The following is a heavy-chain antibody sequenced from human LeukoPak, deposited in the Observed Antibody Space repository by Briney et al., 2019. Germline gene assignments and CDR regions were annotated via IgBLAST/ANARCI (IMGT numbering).Heavy chain of an antibody. D-gene: IGHD6-13*01. V-gene: IGHV4-31*03. J-gene: IGHJ5*02. Sequence: PSETLSLTCNVSGGSISSGDFYSSRIRQHPGKGLEWIGNIHYSGGSYYHPSLKSRLTVSVDTSKNQFSLKVSSVTAADTAVYYCARTGPKYSSSWYEGDWFDPWGQGTLVTVSS. CDR3: ARTGPKYSSSWYEGDWFDP. CDR1: GGSISSGDFY. CDR2: IHYSGGS.